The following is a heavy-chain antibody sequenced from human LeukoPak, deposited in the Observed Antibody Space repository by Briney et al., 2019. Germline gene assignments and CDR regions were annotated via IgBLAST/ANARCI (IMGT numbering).Heavy chain of an antibody. J-gene: IGHJ4*02. Sequence: PGGSLRLSCAASGFTFSTYAMSWVRQAPGRGLEWVSGICGSGGCTYYADSVKGRFTISRDNSKNTLYLQMNSLRVEDTAVCYCASTPFYDYVWGSYRYRGLFDNWGQGTLVSVSS. D-gene: IGHD3-16*02. CDR3: ASTPFYDYVWGSYRYRGLFDN. CDR2: ICGSGGCT. CDR1: GFTFSTYA. V-gene: IGHV3-23*01.